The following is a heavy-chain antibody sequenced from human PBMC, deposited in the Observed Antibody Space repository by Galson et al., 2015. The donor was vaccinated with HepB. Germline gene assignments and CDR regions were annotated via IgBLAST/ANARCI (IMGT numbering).Heavy chain of an antibody. CDR3: ARSVAGSFDN. CDR2: ITSDTRTI. CDR1: GFTFNIYS. D-gene: IGHD6-19*01. V-gene: IGHV3-48*02. J-gene: IGHJ4*02. Sequence: SLRLSCAASGFTFNIYSMNWVRQAPGKGLEWVSYITSDTRTINYADSVKGRFTISRDNAKNSPYLQMNSLRHDDTAVYYCARSVAGSFDNWGQGTLVTVSS.